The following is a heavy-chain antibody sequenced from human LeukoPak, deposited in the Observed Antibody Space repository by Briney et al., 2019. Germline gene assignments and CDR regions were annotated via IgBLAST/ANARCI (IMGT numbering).Heavy chain of an antibody. D-gene: IGHD3-10*01. V-gene: IGHV3-53*01. J-gene: IGHJ4*02. Sequence: GGSLRLSCAASGFPVSSNYMSWVRQAAAKGLEWVSVIYSGGSTYYADSVKGRFTISRDNSKNTLYLQMNSLRAEDTAVYYCARDYYGSGSYNDYWGQGTLVTVSS. CDR2: IYSGGST. CDR3: ARDYYGSGSYNDY. CDR1: GFPVSSNY.